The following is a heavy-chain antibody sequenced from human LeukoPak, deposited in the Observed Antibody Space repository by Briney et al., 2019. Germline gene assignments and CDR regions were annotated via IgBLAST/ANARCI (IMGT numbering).Heavy chain of an antibody. D-gene: IGHD2-2*01. Sequence: SETLSLTCTVSGGSISSYYWSWIRQPPGKGLEWIGDIYYSGSTNYNPSLKSRVTISVDTSKNQFSLKLSSVTAADTAVYYCARAGGYCSSTSCYDSNWFDPWGQGTLVTVSS. CDR1: GGSISSYY. V-gene: IGHV4-59*01. CDR3: ARAGGYCSSTSCYDSNWFDP. J-gene: IGHJ5*02. CDR2: IYYSGST.